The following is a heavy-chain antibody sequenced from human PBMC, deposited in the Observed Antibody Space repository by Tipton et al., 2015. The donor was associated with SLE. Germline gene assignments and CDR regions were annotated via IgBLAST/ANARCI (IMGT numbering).Heavy chain of an antibody. D-gene: IGHD6-19*01. CDR1: GGSISSGGYY. Sequence: TLSLTCTVSGGSISSGGYYWGWIPPHPGKGLEGIGYNYYSGSTYYNPSHKSRATISVDTSKNQFFLKLRAVTAAGTAGYYCAGGSGGPGGFWGQGSLVTVAS. V-gene: IGHV4-31*03. J-gene: IGHJ4*02. CDR3: AGGSGGPGGF. CDR2: NYYSGST.